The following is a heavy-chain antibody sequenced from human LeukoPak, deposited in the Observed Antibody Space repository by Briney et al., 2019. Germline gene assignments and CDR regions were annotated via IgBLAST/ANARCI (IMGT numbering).Heavy chain of an antibody. CDR1: GFTVSSNY. D-gene: IGHD2-2*01. J-gene: IGHJ3*02. V-gene: IGHV3-66*01. CDR2: IYIGGST. CDR3: ARDGFFCWSSSTSCPVDAFDI. Sequence: GGSLRLSCAASGFTVSSNYMSWVRQAPGKGLELVSVIYIGGSTYYADSVKGRFTISRDNSKNTLYLQMNSLRAEDTAVYYCARDGFFCWSSSTSCPVDAFDIWGQGTMVTVSS.